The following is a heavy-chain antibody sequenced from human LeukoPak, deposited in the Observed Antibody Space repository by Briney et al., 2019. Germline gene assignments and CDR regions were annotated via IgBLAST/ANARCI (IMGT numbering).Heavy chain of an antibody. CDR3: ARAGYGSGIYMDV. D-gene: IGHD3-10*01. CDR2: LNTDVSTT. J-gene: IGHJ6*03. CDR1: GFTFSSYW. V-gene: IGHV3-74*01. Sequence: GGSLRLSCAASGFTFSSYWMHWVRQAPGKGLVWVSRLNTDVSTTRYADSVKGRFTISRDNAKITLSLQMNSLSAEDTAVYYCARAGYGSGIYMDVWGKGTTVTISS.